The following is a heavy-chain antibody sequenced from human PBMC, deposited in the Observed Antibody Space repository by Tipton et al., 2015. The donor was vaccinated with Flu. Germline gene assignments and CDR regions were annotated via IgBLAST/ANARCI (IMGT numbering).Heavy chain of an antibody. V-gene: IGHV3-64*02. J-gene: IGHJ4*02. CDR2: ISTNGGGT. CDR3: AGEGPMVQGIITTTGFDS. CDR1: GFTFSSYD. Sequence: SLRLSCAASGFTFSSYDMHWVRQAPGKGLEYVSSISTNGGGTYYADSVKGRFIISRDNSKNTLYLQMGSLRAEDMAVYYCAGEGPMVQGIITTTGFDSWGQGTLVTVSS. D-gene: IGHD3-10*01.